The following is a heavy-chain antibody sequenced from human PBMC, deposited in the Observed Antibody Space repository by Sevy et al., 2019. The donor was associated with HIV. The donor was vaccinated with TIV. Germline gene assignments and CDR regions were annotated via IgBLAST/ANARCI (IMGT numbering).Heavy chain of an antibody. Sequence: GGSLRLSCAASGFTFSSYSMNWVRQAPGKGLEWVSYISSSSSTIYYADSVKDRFTISRDNAKNSLYLQMNSLRAEDTAVYYCASNVEYSSSLYYYYGMDVWGQGTTVTVSS. CDR3: ASNVEYSSSLYYYYGMDV. V-gene: IGHV3-48*01. CDR2: ISSSSSTI. J-gene: IGHJ6*02. D-gene: IGHD6-6*01. CDR1: GFTFSSYS.